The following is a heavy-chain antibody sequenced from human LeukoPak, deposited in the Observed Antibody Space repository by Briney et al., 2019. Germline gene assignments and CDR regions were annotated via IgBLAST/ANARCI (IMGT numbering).Heavy chain of an antibody. J-gene: IGHJ4*02. D-gene: IGHD5/OR15-5a*01. CDR3: AKDQGMGGNFYDCGH. V-gene: IGHV3-23*01. CDR2: ISGSGGST. CDR1: GFTFRDYA. Sequence: PGRSLRLSCTTSGFTFRDYAMSWVRQAPGKGLEWVSGISGSGGSTYYADSVQGRFTISRDNSKNTLYLQMNSLRAEDTAVYYCAKDQGMGGNFYDCGHWGQGTLVTVSS.